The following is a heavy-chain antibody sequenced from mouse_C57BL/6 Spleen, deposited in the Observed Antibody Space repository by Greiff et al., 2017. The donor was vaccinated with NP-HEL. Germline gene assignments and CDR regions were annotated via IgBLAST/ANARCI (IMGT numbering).Heavy chain of an antibody. D-gene: IGHD2-5*01. CDR2: IDPSDSYT. J-gene: IGHJ3*01. Sequence: QVQLKQPGAELVMPGASVKLSCKASGYTFTSYWMHWVKQRPGQGLEWIGEIDPSDSYTNYNQKFKGKSTLTVDKSSSTAYMQLSSLTSEDSAVYYCARWAYYSNYFAYWGQGTLVTVSA. V-gene: IGHV1-69*01. CDR1: GYTFTSYW. CDR3: ARWAYYSNYFAY.